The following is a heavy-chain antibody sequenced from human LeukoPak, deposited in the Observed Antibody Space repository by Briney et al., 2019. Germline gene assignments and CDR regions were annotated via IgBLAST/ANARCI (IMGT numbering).Heavy chain of an antibody. CDR3: ARAAWDSSSWYVGYFDY. CDR2: IKHDGSEK. Sequence: GGSLRLSCAASGFSFSSYGMSWVRQAPGKGLEWMANIKHDGSEKYYVDSVKGRFTISRDNTKKSLYLQMNSLGAEDTAVYYCARAAWDSSSWYVGYFDYWGQGTLVTVSS. CDR1: GFSFSSYG. V-gene: IGHV3-7*03. J-gene: IGHJ4*02. D-gene: IGHD6-13*01.